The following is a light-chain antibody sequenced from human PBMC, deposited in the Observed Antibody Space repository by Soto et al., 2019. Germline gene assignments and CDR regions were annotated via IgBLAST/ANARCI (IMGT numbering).Light chain of an antibody. V-gene: IGKV1-9*01. J-gene: IGKJ3*01. Sequence: IQLTQSPSSLSASVGDRVTISCRASQGIANFLAWYQQKPGKAPKLLIYGASTLQSGVPSRFSGSGSGTDFTLTISSLQPEDFAQYYCQQLNSFPIPFGPGTKVDIK. CDR1: QGIANF. CDR2: GAS. CDR3: QQLNSFPIP.